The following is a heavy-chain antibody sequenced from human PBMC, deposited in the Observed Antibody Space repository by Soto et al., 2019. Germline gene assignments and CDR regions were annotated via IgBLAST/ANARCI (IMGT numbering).Heavy chain of an antibody. V-gene: IGHV4-31*03. CDR1: GDSINSDGHF. Sequence: QVQLQESGPGLVKPSQTLSLTCTVSGDSINSDGHFLTWIRQHTGKGLEWIGYIYYSGNTRYNPSLKSRATISIDTSKNQFSLRLTSVTAADTAVYYCARVDRNVGHLDYWGPGTLVTVSS. J-gene: IGHJ4*02. D-gene: IGHD1-26*01. CDR3: ARVDRNVGHLDY. CDR2: IYYSGNT.